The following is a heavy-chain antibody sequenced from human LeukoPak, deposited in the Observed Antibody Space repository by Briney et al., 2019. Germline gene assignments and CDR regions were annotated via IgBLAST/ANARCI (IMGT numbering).Heavy chain of an antibody. CDR1: GGSISSSNYY. D-gene: IGHD6-6*01. CDR3: ARSIAARPESGGGYFDY. Sequence: PSETLSLTCTVSGGSISSSNYYWGWIRQPPGKGLEWIGSIYYSGSTYYNPSLKSRATISVDTSKNQFSLKLSSVTAADTAVYYCARSIAARPESGGGYFDYWGQGTLVTVSS. CDR2: IYYSGST. J-gene: IGHJ4*02. V-gene: IGHV4-39*07.